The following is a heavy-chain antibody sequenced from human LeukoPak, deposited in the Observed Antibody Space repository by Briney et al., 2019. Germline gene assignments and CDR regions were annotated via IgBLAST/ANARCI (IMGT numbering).Heavy chain of an antibody. CDR3: ARHASNWFRSDFWYFDL. V-gene: IGHV4-39*01. CDR1: GGSIITSSFF. CDR2: IYYRGNT. D-gene: IGHD6-13*01. Sequence: PSETLSLTCTVSGGSIITSSFFWGWVRQSPAKGLEWIGNIYYRGNTNYNPSLQGRVTISLDESKSQFSLNLSYVTTADQAVYSCARHASNWFRSDFWYFDLWGRGTLVSVSS. J-gene: IGHJ2*01.